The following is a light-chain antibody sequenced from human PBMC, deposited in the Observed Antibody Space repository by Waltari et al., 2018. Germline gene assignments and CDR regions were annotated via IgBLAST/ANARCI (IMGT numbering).Light chain of an antibody. Sequence: EIVLTQSPGTLSLSPGERATLSCRASQSVSSSYLAWYQQKPGQAPRLLIYGASSRATGIPDRCSGSGSGTDFTITISRLEPEEFAVYYCQQYGSSPPLTFGGGTKVEIK. CDR2: GAS. CDR1: QSVSSSY. CDR3: QQYGSSPPLT. V-gene: IGKV3-20*01. J-gene: IGKJ4*01.